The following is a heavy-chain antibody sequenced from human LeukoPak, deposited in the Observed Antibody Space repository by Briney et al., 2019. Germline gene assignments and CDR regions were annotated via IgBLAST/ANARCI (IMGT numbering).Heavy chain of an antibody. CDR1: GFTFSSYS. V-gene: IGHV3-21*01. CDR3: ARARGIAARNAFDI. D-gene: IGHD6-6*01. Sequence: GGSLRLSCAASGFTFSSYSRNWVRQAPGKGLEWVSSISSSSSYIYYAYSVKCRFTISRNHANNSLYLQMNSLPAAQTAVYYRARARGIAARNAFDIWGQRTMVTVSS. CDR2: ISSSSSYI. J-gene: IGHJ3*02.